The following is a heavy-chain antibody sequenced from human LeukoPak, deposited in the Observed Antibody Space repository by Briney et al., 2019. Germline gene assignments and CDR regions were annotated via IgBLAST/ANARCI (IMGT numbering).Heavy chain of an antibody. V-gene: IGHV3-53*04. CDR3: ARVGVGTVAGNYFDD. CDR1: GFSVTSND. CDR2: IFGDGGT. J-gene: IGHJ4*02. D-gene: IGHD6-19*01. Sequence: GGSLRLSCVASGFSVTSNDMNWVRQAPGEGLEWVSLIFGDGGTYYADSVKGRFTISRHNFENTLYLQMNSLRAEDTAVYHCARVGVGTVAGNYFDDWGQGTLVTVSS.